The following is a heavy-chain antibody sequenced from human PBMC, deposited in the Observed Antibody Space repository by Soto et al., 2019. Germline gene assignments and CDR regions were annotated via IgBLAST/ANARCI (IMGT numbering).Heavy chain of an antibody. J-gene: IGHJ6*02. CDR2: INAGNGNT. Sequence: QVQLVQSGAEEKKPGASVKVSCKASGYTFTSYAMHWVRQAPGQRLEWMGWINAGNGNTKYSQKFQGRVTITRDTSASTAYMELSSLRSEDTAVYYCARDKTTVTTLKTYSYYYGMDVWGQGTTVTVSS. V-gene: IGHV1-3*05. CDR1: GYTFTSYA. D-gene: IGHD4-17*01. CDR3: ARDKTTVTTLKTYSYYYGMDV.